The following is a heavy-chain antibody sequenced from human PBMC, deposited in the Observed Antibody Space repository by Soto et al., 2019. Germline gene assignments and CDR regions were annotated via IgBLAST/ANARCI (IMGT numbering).Heavy chain of an antibody. D-gene: IGHD5-18*01. CDR3: TRVATAVPS. CDR1: NGSLNLSY. V-gene: IGHV4-59*12. Sequence: LSLTFNGSNGSLNLSYLSWIRQPPGKELEWIGNIYYRGTTNYNPSLQGRVTMSIDTSKNQFSLMLTSVTAADTAVYYCTRVATAVPSWGRGALVTVTS. CDR2: IYYRGTT. J-gene: IGHJ5*02.